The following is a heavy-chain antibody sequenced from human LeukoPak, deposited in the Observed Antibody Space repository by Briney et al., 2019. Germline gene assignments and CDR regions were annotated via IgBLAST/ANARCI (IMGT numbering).Heavy chain of an antibody. CDR3: ARDARWLQPKCYFDY. Sequence: GGSLRLSCAASGFTFSSYSMNWVRQAPGKGLEWVSSISSSSSYIYYADSVKGRFTISRDNAKNSLYLQMNSLRAEDTAAYYCARDARWLQPKCYFDYWGQGTLVTVSS. CDR2: ISSSSSYI. J-gene: IGHJ4*02. CDR1: GFTFSSYS. V-gene: IGHV3-21*01. D-gene: IGHD5-24*01.